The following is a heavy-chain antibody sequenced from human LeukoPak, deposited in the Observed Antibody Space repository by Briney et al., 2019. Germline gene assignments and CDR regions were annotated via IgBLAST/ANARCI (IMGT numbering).Heavy chain of an antibody. V-gene: IGHV1-2*02. CDR1: GYTFTDYY. J-gene: IGHJ5*02. CDR2: INPNSGGI. D-gene: IGHD3-16*01. CDR3: ERADRLHGGPYLIGP. Sequence: ASVKVSCKTSGYTFTDYYLHWVRQAPGQGLEWMGWINPNSGGISSAQKFQGRVTMTRDTSITTVYMEASWLTSDDTAIYYCERADRLHGGPYLIGPWGQGTLIPVSS.